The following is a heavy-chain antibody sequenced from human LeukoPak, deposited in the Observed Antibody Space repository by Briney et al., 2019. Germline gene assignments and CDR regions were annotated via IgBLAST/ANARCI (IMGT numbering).Heavy chain of an antibody. CDR3: AKDRTFGVVIIFDY. CDR1: GFTFSSYS. V-gene: IGHV3-48*01. D-gene: IGHD3-3*01. J-gene: IGHJ4*02. Sequence: GGSLRLSCAASGFTFSSYSMNWVRQAPGKGLEWVSYISSSSSTIYYADSVKGRFTISRDNSKNTLYPQMNSLRAEDTAVYYCAKDRTFGVVIIFDYWGQGTLVTVSS. CDR2: ISSSSSTI.